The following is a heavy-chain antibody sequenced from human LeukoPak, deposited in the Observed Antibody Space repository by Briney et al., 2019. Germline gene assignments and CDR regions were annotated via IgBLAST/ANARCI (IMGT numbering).Heavy chain of an antibody. CDR1: EFSVGSNY. V-gene: IGHV3-23*01. J-gene: IGHJ3*01. D-gene: IGHD1-26*01. Sequence: GGSLRLSCAASEFSVGSNYMTWVRQAPGKGLEWVSAISGSGGSTYYADSVKGRFTISRDNSKNTLYPQMNSLRAEDTAVYYCAKDSGSYYALDAFDVWGQGTMVTVSS. CDR3: AKDSGSYYALDAFDV. CDR2: ISGSGGST.